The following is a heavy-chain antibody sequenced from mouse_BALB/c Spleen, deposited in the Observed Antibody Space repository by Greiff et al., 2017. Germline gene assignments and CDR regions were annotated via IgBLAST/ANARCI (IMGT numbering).Heavy chain of an antibody. CDR1: GFTFSSYA. Sequence: DVHLVESGGGLVKPGGSLKLSCAASGFTFSSYAMSWVRQSPEKRLEWVAEISSGGSYTYYPDTVTGRFTISRDNAKNTLYLEMSSLRSEDTAMYYCARDGGTMITTGFAYWGQGTLVTVSA. D-gene: IGHD2-4*01. J-gene: IGHJ3*01. V-gene: IGHV5-9-4*01. CDR2: ISSGGSYT. CDR3: ARDGGTMITTGFAY.